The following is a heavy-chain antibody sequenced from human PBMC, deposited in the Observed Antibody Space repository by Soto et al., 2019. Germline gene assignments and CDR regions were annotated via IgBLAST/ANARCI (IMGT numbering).Heavy chain of an antibody. J-gene: IGHJ4*02. D-gene: IGHD6-19*01. CDR2: INPSGGST. CDR3: ARASVSGRRFEC. V-gene: IGHV1-46*03. Sequence: ASVKVSCKASGYTLSSYYIHWVRQAPGQGLEWMGIINPSGGSTTYAQKFQGRVTMTRDTSTNTVYMELSSLTSEDTAVYYCARASVSGRRFECWGEGTLVTVSS. CDR1: GYTLSSYY.